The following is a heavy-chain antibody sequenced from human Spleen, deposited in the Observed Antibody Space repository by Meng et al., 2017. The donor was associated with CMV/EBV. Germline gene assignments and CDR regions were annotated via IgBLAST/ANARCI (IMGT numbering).Heavy chain of an antibody. V-gene: IGHV4-39*07. Sequence: SETLSLTCTVSGGSISSSSYYWGWIRQPPGKGLGWIGSIYYSGSTYYNPSLKSRVTISVASSKNQFSLKLNSATAADTAVYYCARGGGGSNYPSSGMDVWGQGTTVTVSS. CDR1: GGSISSSSYY. J-gene: IGHJ6*02. CDR2: IYYSGST. CDR3: ARGGGGSNYPSSGMDV. D-gene: IGHD4-11*01.